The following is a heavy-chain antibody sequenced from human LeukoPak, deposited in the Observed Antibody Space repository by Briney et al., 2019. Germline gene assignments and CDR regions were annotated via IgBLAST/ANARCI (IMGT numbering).Heavy chain of an antibody. CDR2: ITSSGSTI. V-gene: IGHV3-48*04. CDR1: GFTFSSYA. CDR3: ARGLSAFDI. Sequence: GGSLRLSCAASGFTFSSYAMSWVRQAPGKGLEWISYITSSGSTIYYADSVKGRFTISRDNAKNSLYLQMISLRVEDTAVYYCARGLSAFDIWGQGTMVTVSS. J-gene: IGHJ3*02.